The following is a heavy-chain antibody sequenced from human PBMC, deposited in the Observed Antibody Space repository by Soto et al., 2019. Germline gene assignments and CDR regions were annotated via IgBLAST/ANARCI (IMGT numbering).Heavy chain of an antibody. J-gene: IGHJ3*02. CDR1: GGSISSSSYY. D-gene: IGHD1-26*01. Sequence: SETLSLTCTVSGGSISSSSYYWGWIRLPPGKGLEWIGSIYYSGSTYYNPSLKSRVTISVDTSKNQFPLKLSSVTAADTAVYYCARSGGRYHGAFDIWGQGTMVTVSS. CDR2: IYYSGST. CDR3: ARSGGRYHGAFDI. V-gene: IGHV4-39*01.